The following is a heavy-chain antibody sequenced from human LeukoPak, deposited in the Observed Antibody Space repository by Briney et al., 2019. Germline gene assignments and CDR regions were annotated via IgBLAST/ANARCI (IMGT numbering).Heavy chain of an antibody. D-gene: IGHD5-12*01. CDR1: GYTFTGYY. CDR2: INPNSGGT. CDR3: ARDREGVATINLPYYMDV. J-gene: IGHJ6*03. Sequence: GASVKVSCKASGYTFTGYYMRWVRQAPGQGLEWMGWINPNSGGTNYAQKFQGRVTMTRDTSISTAYMELSRLRSDDTAVYYCARDREGVATINLPYYMDVWGKGTTVTVSS. V-gene: IGHV1-2*02.